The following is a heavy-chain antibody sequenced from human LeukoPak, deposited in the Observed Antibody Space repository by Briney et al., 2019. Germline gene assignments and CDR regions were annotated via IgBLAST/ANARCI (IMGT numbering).Heavy chain of an antibody. D-gene: IGHD3-22*01. Sequence: SETLSLTCAVYGGSFSGYYWSWIRQPPGKVLEWIGEINHSGSTNYNPSLKSRVTISVDTSKNQFSLRLRSVTAADTAVYFCARTPQEYYYDIYFDSWGQGTLVTVSS. CDR2: INHSGST. CDR1: GGSFSGYY. V-gene: IGHV4-34*01. J-gene: IGHJ4*02. CDR3: ARTPQEYYYDIYFDS.